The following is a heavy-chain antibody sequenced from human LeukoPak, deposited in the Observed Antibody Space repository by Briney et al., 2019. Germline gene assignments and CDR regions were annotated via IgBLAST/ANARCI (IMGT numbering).Heavy chain of an antibody. CDR3: ARVRWRYSGSSERRFDP. D-gene: IGHD1-26*01. CDR2: IIPIFGTA. V-gene: IGHV1-69*01. CDR1: GGTFSSYA. Sequence: SVKVSCKASGGTFSSYAISWVRQAPGQGLEWRGGIIPIFGTANYAQKFQGRVTITADESTSTAYMELSSLRSEDTAVYYCARVRWRYSGSSERRFDPWGQGTLVTVSS. J-gene: IGHJ5*02.